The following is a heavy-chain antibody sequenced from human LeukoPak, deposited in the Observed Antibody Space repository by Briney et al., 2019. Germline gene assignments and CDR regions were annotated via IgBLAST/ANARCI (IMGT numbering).Heavy chain of an antibody. CDR2: ISSSSSYV. V-gene: IGHV3-21*01. Sequence: GGSLRLSCAASGFTFSSYSMNWVRQAPGKGLEWVSSISSSSSYVYYADSVKGRFTIARDNAKNSLYLQMNSLRVEDTGVYYCAREYWYRFDPWGQGTLVTVSS. J-gene: IGHJ5*02. CDR3: AREYWYRFDP. CDR1: GFTFSSYS. D-gene: IGHD2-8*02.